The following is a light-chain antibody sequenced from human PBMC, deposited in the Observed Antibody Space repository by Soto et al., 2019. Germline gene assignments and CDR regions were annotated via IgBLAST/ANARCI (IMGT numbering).Light chain of an antibody. CDR1: SGFVGSFSL. V-gene: IGLV2-23*01. Sequence: SVLDQPASVSGAHGQSIRISCTVTSGFVGSFSLVSWYQQHPGKAPKVMISEGHRRPSGVPDRFSGSTSVNSASLTISGLQADDEAEYYCCLYIGATSYVFGTGTKVTVI. J-gene: IGLJ1*01. CDR3: CLYIGATSYV. CDR2: EGH.